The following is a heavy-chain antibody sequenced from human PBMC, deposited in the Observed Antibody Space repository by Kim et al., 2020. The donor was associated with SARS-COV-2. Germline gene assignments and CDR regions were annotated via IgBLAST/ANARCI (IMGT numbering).Heavy chain of an antibody. D-gene: IGHD6-13*01. CDR2: ISYDGSNK. CDR1: GFTFSSYG. J-gene: IGHJ6*02. Sequence: GGSLRLSCAASGFTFSSYGMHWVRQAPGKGLEWVAVISYDGSNKYYADSVKGRFTISRDNSKNTLYLQMNSLRAEDTAVYYCAKGLFSSSWYVYYYYGMDVWGQGTTVTVSS. CDR3: AKGLFSSSWYVYYYYGMDV. V-gene: IGHV3-30*18.